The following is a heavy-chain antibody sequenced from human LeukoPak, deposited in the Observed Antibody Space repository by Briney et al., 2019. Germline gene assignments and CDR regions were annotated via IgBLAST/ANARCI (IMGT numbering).Heavy chain of an antibody. V-gene: IGHV1-2*02. Sequence: GASVKVSCKASGYTFTSYYMHWVRQAPGQGLEWMGWINPNTGRTNYAQNFQGRVTMTSDTSISTAYMELNSLRSDDTAVYYCARGTYYDSSGYSGVRLFDYWGQGTLLTVSS. CDR3: ARGTYYDSSGYSGVRLFDY. J-gene: IGHJ4*02. D-gene: IGHD3-22*01. CDR2: INPNTGRT. CDR1: GYTFTSYY.